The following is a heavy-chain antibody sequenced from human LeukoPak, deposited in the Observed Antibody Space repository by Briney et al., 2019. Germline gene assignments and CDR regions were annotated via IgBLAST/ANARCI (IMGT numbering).Heavy chain of an antibody. CDR3: ARDGYYYDSSGYQNCFDY. CDR1: GGSISSGSYY. J-gene: IGHJ4*02. V-gene: IGHV4-61*02. Sequence: SQTLSLTCTVSGGSISSGSYYWSWIRQPAGKGLEWIGRIYTSGSTNYNPSLKSRVTISVDTSKNQFSLKLSSVTAADTAVYYCARDGYYYDSSGYQNCFDYWGQGTLVTVSS. D-gene: IGHD3-22*01. CDR2: IYTSGST.